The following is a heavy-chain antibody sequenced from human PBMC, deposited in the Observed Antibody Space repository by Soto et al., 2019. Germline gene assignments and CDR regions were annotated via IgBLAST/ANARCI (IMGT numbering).Heavy chain of an antibody. D-gene: IGHD1-7*01. CDR1: GFTFSSYS. Sequence: EVQLVESGGGLVKPGGSLRLSCAASGFTFSSYSMNWVRQGPGKGLEWVSSISSSSSYIYYADSVKGRFTISRDNAKNSLYLQMNSLRAEDTAVYYCARGTSPSFDYWGQGTLVTVSS. CDR2: ISSSSSYI. V-gene: IGHV3-21*01. CDR3: ARGTSPSFDY. J-gene: IGHJ4*02.